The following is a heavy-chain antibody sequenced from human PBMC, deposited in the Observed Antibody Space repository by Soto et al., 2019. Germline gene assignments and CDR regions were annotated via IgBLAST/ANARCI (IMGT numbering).Heavy chain of an antibody. CDR2: VYYTGST. CDR1: GVSVNGYY. CDR3: ASCSSSYYNWFDP. D-gene: IGHD6-13*01. J-gene: IGHJ5*02. Sequence: SATLSLTCAFYGVSVNGYYWVWIRHSPGKGLEWLGYVYYTGSTNYSPSLRSRVTISVDTSKNQFSLKLSSVTAADTAVYYCASCSSSYYNWFDPWGQGTLVTVSS. V-gene: IGHV4-59*08.